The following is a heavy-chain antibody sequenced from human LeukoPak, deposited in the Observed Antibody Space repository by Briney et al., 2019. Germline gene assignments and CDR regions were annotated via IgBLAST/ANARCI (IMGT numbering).Heavy chain of an antibody. Sequence: GGSLRLSCAASGFTFNIYAMSWVRQAPGKGLEWVSSINDGSTTTYYADSVRGRFTISRDNSKSMLYLQMSSLRTEDTALYYCAKKDDNSGYYWSPFDYWGQGTVVTVSS. CDR1: GFTFNIYA. CDR3: AKKDDNSGYYWSPFDY. CDR2: INDGSTTT. D-gene: IGHD3-22*01. V-gene: IGHV3-23*01. J-gene: IGHJ4*02.